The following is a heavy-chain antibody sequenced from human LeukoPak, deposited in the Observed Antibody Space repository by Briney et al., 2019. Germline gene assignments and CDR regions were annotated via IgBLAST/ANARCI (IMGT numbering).Heavy chain of an antibody. J-gene: IGHJ4*02. CDR2: INHSDDT. Sequence: PSETLSLTCTVVGGSFSGYYWSWIRQSTGKGLEWIGEINHSDDTSYNPSLKSRVFLSVDKSKKQFSLRVNSVTAADTAVYYCARTSAVAGTFDYWGQGTLVTVSS. V-gene: IGHV4-34*01. CDR1: GGSFSGYY. CDR3: ARTSAVAGTFDY. D-gene: IGHD6-19*01.